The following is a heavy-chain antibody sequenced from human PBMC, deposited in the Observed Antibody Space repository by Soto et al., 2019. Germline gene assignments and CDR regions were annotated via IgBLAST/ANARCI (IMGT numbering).Heavy chain of an antibody. CDR2: MSHSGGT. CDR1: GGSVNSGNYY. D-gene: IGHD1-1*01. V-gene: IGHV4-34*01. J-gene: IGHJ3*02. Sequence: QVQLQQWGAGLLKPSETLSLTCAVNGGSVNSGNYYWSWIRQPPGKGLEWIGEMSHSGGTHFNPSLKSRVTISVDTSKNQFSLKMSSVTAADTALYYCARVERGTATTVVDAFDIWGPGTMVTVFS. CDR3: ARVERGTATTVVDAFDI.